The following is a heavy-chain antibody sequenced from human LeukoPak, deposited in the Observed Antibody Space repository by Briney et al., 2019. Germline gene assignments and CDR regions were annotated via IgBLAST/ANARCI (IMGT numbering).Heavy chain of an antibody. CDR1: GGTFSIYA. V-gene: IGHV1-69*06. CDR2: IIPIFGTA. Sequence: SVTVSFKASGGTFSIYAISWVRQAPGQPLEWMGGIIPIFGTANYAQKLQGRVTITADKSTSTAYMELSSLRSEDTAVYYCARGYCSGGSCYGRDYWGQETLVTVS. J-gene: IGHJ4*02. D-gene: IGHD2-15*01. CDR3: ARGYCSGGSCYGRDY.